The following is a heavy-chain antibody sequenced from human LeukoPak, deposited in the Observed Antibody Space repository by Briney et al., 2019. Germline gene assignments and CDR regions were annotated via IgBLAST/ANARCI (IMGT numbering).Heavy chain of an antibody. D-gene: IGHD4-11*01. CDR3: ARQHSNSGPNYYYYYMDV. J-gene: IGHJ6*03. V-gene: IGHV1-69*05. CDR1: GCTFSSYA. CDR2: IIPIFGTA. Sequence: GASVKISCKASGCTFSSYAMSWVRQAPGQGLEWMGMIIPIFGTANYAQKFQGRVTITTDESTSTAYMELSSLGSEDTAVYYCARQHSNSGPNYYYYYMDVCGKGTTLTASS.